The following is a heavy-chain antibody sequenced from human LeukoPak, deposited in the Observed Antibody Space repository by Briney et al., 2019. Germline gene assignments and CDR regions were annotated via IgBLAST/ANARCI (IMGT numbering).Heavy chain of an antibody. V-gene: IGHV1-2*02. D-gene: IGHD4-17*01. J-gene: IGHJ4*02. CDR1: GYTFTGYY. CDR2: INPNSGGT. Sequence: ASVKVSCKASGYTFTGYYMHWVRQAPGQGLEWMGWINPNSGGTNYAQKLQGRVTMTRDTSISTAYMELSRLRSDDTAVYYCASRPQDGHDPAENFDYWGQGTLVTVSS. CDR3: ASRPQDGHDPAENFDY.